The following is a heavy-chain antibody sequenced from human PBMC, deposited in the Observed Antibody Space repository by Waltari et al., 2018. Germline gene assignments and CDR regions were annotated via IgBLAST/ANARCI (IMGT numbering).Heavy chain of an antibody. Sequence: QVQLQESGPGLVKPSQTLSLTCTVSGGSIRSGASYRTWIRQPPGKGLEWIAYIYYSGSTYYNPSLKSRITISLDTSRNQFSLNLSSVTAADTAVYYCARENRAGWDRYFDLWGRGTLVTVSS. CDR2: IYYSGST. V-gene: IGHV4-30-4*08. J-gene: IGHJ2*01. D-gene: IGHD1-26*01. CDR3: ARENRAGWDRYFDL. CDR1: GGSIRSGASY.